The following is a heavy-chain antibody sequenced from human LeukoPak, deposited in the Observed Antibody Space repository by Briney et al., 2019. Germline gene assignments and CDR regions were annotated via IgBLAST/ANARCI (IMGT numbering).Heavy chain of an antibody. D-gene: IGHD5-18*01. CDR1: GGSISSGSYY. V-gene: IGHV4-61*02. CDR2: IYTSGST. CDR3: AYGYGGWFDY. J-gene: IGHJ4*02. Sequence: TSQTLSLTCTVSGGSISSGSYYWSWIRQPAGKGLEWIGRIYTSGSTNYNPSLKSRVTISVDTSKNQFSLKLSSVTAADTAVYYCAYGYGGWFDYWGQGTLVTVSS.